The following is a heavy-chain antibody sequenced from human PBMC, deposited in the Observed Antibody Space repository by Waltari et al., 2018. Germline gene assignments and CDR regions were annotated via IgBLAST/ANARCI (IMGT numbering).Heavy chain of an antibody. J-gene: IGHJ4*02. CDR3: VGWNDPINS. D-gene: IGHD1-1*01. V-gene: IGHV3-7*01. Sequence: EAQLVQSGGGLVQPGGSLTLSCAASGFTVSRFWMTWIRQAPGQGLQRVAHIGPDGSDKYYVDSVKGRFTISRDNAENSLLLQMSSLRVEDTALYYCVGWNDPINSWGQGTLVAVSS. CDR2: IGPDGSDK. CDR1: GFTVSRFW.